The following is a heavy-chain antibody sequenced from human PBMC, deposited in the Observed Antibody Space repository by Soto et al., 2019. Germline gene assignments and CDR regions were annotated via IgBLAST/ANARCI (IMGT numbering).Heavy chain of an antibody. CDR3: ARGGYYFYYGMDV. Sequence: QVQLQESGPGLVTPSQTLSLTCTVSGGSISNGGYYWSWIRQHPGKGLEWIGYIYYSGSTFFNPSLRSRVTVSVDSSKIQLSLQLSSVTAADTAVYYCARGGYYFYYGMDVWGQGTTVTVSS. V-gene: IGHV4-31*03. CDR1: GGSISNGGYY. CDR2: IYYSGST. J-gene: IGHJ6*02.